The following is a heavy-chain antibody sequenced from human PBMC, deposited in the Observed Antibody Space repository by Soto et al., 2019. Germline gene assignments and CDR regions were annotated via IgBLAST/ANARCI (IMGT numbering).Heavy chain of an antibody. CDR2: IFYSGST. J-gene: IGHJ4*02. CDR3: ARGPRITMVRGVSLFDY. D-gene: IGHD3-10*01. Sequence: PSETLSLTCTVSGGSISPYFWSWIRQPPGKGLEWIGYIFYSGSTNYNPSLKSRVTISVDTSKNQFSLKLSSVTAADTAVYYCARGPRITMVRGVSLFDYWGQGTLVTVSS. V-gene: IGHV4-59*12. CDR1: GGSISPYF.